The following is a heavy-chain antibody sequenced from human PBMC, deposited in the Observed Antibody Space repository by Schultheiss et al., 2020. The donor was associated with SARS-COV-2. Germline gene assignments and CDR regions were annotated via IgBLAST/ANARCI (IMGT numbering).Heavy chain of an antibody. CDR1: RDSVISATYC. D-gene: IGHD2-15*01. CDR3: ARASSSLLNYYYYGMDV. CDR2: IYYSGST. J-gene: IGHJ6*02. Sequence: SETLSLTCAVSRDSVISATYCWSWIRQPPGKGLEWIGYIYYSGSTYYNPSLKSRVTISVDTSKNQFSLKLSSVTAADTAVYYCARASSSLLNYYYYGMDVWGQGTTVTVSS. V-gene: IGHV4-30-4*08.